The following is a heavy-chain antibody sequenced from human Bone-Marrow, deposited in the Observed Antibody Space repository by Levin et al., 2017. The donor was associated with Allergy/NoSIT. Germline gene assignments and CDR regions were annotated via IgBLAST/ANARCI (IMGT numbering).Heavy chain of an antibody. V-gene: IGHV3-23*01. D-gene: IGHD4-11*01. J-gene: IGHJ4*02. CDR1: GFTFSSYA. CDR2: ISGSGAST. CDR3: AKDGRGNYRYFDY. Sequence: AGGSLRLSCAASGFTFSSYAMSWVRQAPGKGLEWVSGISGSGASTYYADSVRGRFTISRDNSKNTLYLQMNSLRAEDTAVYSCAKDGRGNYRYFDYWGQGTLVTVSS.